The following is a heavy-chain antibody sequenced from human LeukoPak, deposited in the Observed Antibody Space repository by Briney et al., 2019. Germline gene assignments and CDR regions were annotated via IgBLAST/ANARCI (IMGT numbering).Heavy chain of an antibody. CDR1: GRSTSSGSDY. D-gene: IGHD2-2*01. V-gene: IGHV4-61*02. J-gene: IGHJ3*02. CDR2: IYTSGST. Sequence: SETLSLTCTVSGRSTSSGSDYWRWIRQPAGKGLEWIGRIYTSGSTNYNPSRKSRVTISVDTSKNQFSLKLSSVTASDTAVYYCARKIVVPAAISAFDIWGQGTMVTVSS. CDR3: ARKIVVPAAISAFDI.